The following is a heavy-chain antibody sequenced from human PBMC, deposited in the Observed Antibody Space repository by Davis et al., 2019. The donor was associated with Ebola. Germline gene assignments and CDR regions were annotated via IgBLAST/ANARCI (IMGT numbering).Heavy chain of an antibody. J-gene: IGHJ4*02. CDR1: GFTFSSYA. CDR2: ISGSGGST. V-gene: IGHV3-23*01. D-gene: IGHD6-19*01. Sequence: GESLKIPCAASGFTFSSYAMSWVRQAPGKGLEWVSAISGSGGSTCNADPVKGRFTISRDNSKNTLYLQMNSLRAEDTAVYYGAKGGGWAVGIDYWGQGTLVTVSS. CDR3: AKGGGWAVGIDY.